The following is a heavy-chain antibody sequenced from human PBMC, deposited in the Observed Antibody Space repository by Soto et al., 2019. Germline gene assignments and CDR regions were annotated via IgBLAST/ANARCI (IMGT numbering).Heavy chain of an antibody. D-gene: IGHD1-7*01. J-gene: IGHJ3*02. CDR1: GFTFSSYS. CDR2: ISSSSSTI. CDR3: ARDRKYNWNYGNAFDI. V-gene: IGHV3-48*01. Sequence: GSLRLSCAASGFTFSSYSMNWVRQAPGKGLEWVSYISSSSSTIYYADSVKGRFTISRDNAKNSLYLQMNSLRAEDTAVYYCARDRKYNWNYGNAFDIWGQGTMVTVSS.